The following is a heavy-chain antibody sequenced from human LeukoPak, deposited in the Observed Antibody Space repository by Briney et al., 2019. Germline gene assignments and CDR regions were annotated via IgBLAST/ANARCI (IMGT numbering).Heavy chain of an antibody. CDR2: ISYDGSNK. D-gene: IGHD6-6*01. CDR3: ARGPPSGFDY. V-gene: IGHV3-30-3*01. J-gene: IGHJ4*02. Sequence: GGSLRLSCAASGFTFSSYAMHWVRQAPGKGLEWVAVISYDGSNKYYADSVKGRFTISRDNSKNTLYLQMNSLRAEDTAVYYCARGPPSGFDYWGQGTLVTVSS. CDR1: GFTFSSYA.